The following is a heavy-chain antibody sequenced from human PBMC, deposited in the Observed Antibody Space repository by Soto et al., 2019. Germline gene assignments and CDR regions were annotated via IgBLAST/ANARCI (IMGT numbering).Heavy chain of an antibody. CDR3: AKDLLRPGRAYGMDV. V-gene: IGHV3-30*18. CDR1: GFTFSSYG. Sequence: QVQLVDSGGGVVQPGRSLRLSCAASGFTFSSYGMHWVRQAPGKGLEWVAVISYDGSNKYYADSVKGRFTISRDNSKNTLHLQMNSLRVEDTAVYYCAKDLLRPGRAYGMDVWGQGTTVTVSS. J-gene: IGHJ6*02. CDR2: ISYDGSNK.